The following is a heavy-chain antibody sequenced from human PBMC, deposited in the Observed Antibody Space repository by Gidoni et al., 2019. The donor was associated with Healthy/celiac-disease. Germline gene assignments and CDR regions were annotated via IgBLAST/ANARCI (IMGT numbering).Heavy chain of an antibody. Sequence: EVQLVESGGGVVRPGGSLILSCAASGFTFDDYGMRWVRQAPGKGLEWVSGINWNGGSTGYADSVKGRFTIPRDNAKNSLYLQMNSLRAEDTALYYCARFQSLTEYQYYFDYWGQGTLVTVSS. V-gene: IGHV3-20*04. CDR1: GFTFDDYG. CDR3: ARFQSLTEYQYYFDY. J-gene: IGHJ4*02. CDR2: INWNGGST. D-gene: IGHD2-2*01.